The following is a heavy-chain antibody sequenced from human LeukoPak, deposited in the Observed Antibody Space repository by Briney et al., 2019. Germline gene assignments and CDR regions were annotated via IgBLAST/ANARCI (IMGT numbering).Heavy chain of an antibody. CDR1: GFTFDDYA. CDR2: ISWNGGSI. J-gene: IGHJ4*02. CDR3: ATRAGYGSGPDY. Sequence: PGRSLRLSCAASGFTFDDYAMHWVRQAPGKGLEWVSGISWNGGSIGYADSVKGRFTISRDNAKNSLYLQMNSLRAEDTALYYCATRAGYGSGPDYWGQGTLVTVSS. D-gene: IGHD3-10*01. V-gene: IGHV3-9*01.